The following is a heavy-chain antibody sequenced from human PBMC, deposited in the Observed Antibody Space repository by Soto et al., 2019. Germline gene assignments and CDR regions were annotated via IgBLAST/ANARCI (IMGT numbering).Heavy chain of an antibody. Sequence: GPSVKVSCKASGYTFTGHYLHWVRQAPGQGLEWMGWINANSGATNYAQKFQGWVTLTRDTSISTTYMELNSLKFDDTAVYYCARALSSSWFDTWGQGTLVTVS. CDR2: INANSGAT. D-gene: IGHD2-2*01. V-gene: IGHV1-2*04. CDR3: ARALSSSWFDT. CDR1: GYTFTGHY. J-gene: IGHJ4*02.